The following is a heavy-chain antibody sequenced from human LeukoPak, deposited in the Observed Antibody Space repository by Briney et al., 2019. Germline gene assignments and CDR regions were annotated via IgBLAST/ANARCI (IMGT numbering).Heavy chain of an antibody. CDR3: ARHTKAAAQPLDY. CDR2: IDPSDSYT. Sequence: GESLQISCQGSGYSFTSYWISWVRQMPGKGLEWMGRIDPSDSYTNYSPSFQGHVTISADKSISTAYLQWSSLKASDTAMYYCARHTKAAAQPLDYWGQGTLVTVSS. CDR1: GYSFTSYW. D-gene: IGHD6-13*01. V-gene: IGHV5-10-1*01. J-gene: IGHJ4*02.